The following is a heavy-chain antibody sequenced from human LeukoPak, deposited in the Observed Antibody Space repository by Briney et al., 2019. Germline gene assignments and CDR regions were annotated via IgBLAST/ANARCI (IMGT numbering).Heavy chain of an antibody. V-gene: IGHV3-30*18. J-gene: IGHJ4*02. CDR3: AKVREIMFRGPQDY. D-gene: IGHD3-16*01. CDR2: ISSDGSNE. Sequence: QTGGSLRLSCAASGFAFSDYGMHWVRQAPGKGLEWVAVISSDGSNEYYADSVRGRSTISRDNSKNTVYLQINSLRGEDTAVYYCAKVREIMFRGPQDYWGQGTLVTVSS. CDR1: GFAFSDYG.